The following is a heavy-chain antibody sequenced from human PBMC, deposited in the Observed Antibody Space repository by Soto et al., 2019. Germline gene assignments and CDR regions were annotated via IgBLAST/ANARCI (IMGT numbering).Heavy chain of an antibody. CDR2: MSHSGGT. Sequence: QVQLQQWGAGLLKPSETLSLTCAVYGGFVSSGSYYWSWIRQPPGKGLEWIGEMSHSGGTHFNPSLKSRVTISGDRSTNRFSLKMSSVTAADTALYYCARVERGTATTVVDAFDIWGPGTMVTVSS. D-gene: IGHD1-1*01. CDR3: ARVERGTATTVVDAFDI. CDR1: GGFVSSGSYY. V-gene: IGHV4-34*01. J-gene: IGHJ3*02.